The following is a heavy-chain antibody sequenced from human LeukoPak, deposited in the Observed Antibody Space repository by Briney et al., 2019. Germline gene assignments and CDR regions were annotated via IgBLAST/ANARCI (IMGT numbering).Heavy chain of an antibody. CDR2: MNPNSGST. J-gene: IGHJ4*02. Sequence: EASVKVSCKASGYTFTSYDINWVRQATGQGLEWMGWMNPNSGSTGYAQKFQGRVTITRNTSVGTAYMELSGLRSEDTAVYYCARGRSTGYPYYFEYWGQGTLVTVSS. CDR1: GYTFTSYD. D-gene: IGHD5-12*01. V-gene: IGHV1-8*03. CDR3: ARGRSTGYPYYFEY.